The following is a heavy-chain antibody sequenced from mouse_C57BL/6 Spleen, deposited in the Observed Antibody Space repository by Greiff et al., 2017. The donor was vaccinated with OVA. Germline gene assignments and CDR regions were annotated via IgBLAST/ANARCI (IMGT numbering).Heavy chain of an antibody. CDR3: ARSSLGPLDY. D-gene: IGHD4-1*01. CDR2: INPYNGGT. V-gene: IGHV1-19*01. Sequence: VQLKQSGPVLVKPGASVKMSCKASGYTFTDYYMNWVKQSHGKSLEWIGVINPYNGGTSYNQKFKGKATLTVDKSSSTAYMELNSLTSEDSAVYYCARSSLGPLDYWGQGTTLTVSS. J-gene: IGHJ2*01. CDR1: GYTFTDYY.